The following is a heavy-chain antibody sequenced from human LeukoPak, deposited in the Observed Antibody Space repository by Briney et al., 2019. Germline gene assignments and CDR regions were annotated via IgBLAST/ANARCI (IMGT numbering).Heavy chain of an antibody. V-gene: IGHV1-18*01. Sequence: GASVKVSCKASGGTFSSYAISWVRQAPGQGLEWMGWISAYNGNTNYAQKLQGRVTMTTDTSTSTAYMELRSLRSDDTAVYYCARRIRGVSVFDYWGQGTLVTVSS. CDR3: ARRIRGVSVFDY. J-gene: IGHJ4*02. CDR1: GGTFSSYA. D-gene: IGHD3-10*01. CDR2: ISAYNGNT.